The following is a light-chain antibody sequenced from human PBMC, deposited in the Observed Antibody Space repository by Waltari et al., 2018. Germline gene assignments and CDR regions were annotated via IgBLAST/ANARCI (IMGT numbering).Light chain of an antibody. Sequence: DVQMTQSPYSLSASIADRCTITCRASQDISKYLAWFQQKPGKDPKSLIYAASILQSGVPSRFSGSGSGTDFTLTISSLQPEDFATYYCQQYNIYPPAFGPGTRVEIK. CDR1: QDISKY. J-gene: IGKJ3*01. CDR3: QQYNIYPPA. V-gene: IGKV1-16*01. CDR2: AAS.